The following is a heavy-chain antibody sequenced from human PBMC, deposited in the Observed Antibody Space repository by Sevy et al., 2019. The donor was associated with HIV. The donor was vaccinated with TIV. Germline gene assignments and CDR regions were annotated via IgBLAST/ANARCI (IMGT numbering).Heavy chain of an antibody. J-gene: IGHJ4*02. CDR3: ARDGREDDYVWGSYRYQPLVLFDY. CDR1: GFTFSDYY. Sequence: GGSLRLSCAASGFTFSDYYMSWIRQAPGKGLEWVSYISSSGSTIYYADSVKGRFTISRDNAKNPLYLQMNSLRAEDTAVYYCARDGREDDYVWGSYRYQPLVLFDYWGQGTLVTVSS. D-gene: IGHD3-16*02. CDR2: ISSSGSTI. V-gene: IGHV3-11*04.